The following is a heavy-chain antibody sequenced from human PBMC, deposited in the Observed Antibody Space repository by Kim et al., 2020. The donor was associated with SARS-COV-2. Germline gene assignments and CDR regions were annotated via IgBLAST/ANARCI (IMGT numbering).Heavy chain of an antibody. V-gene: IGHV3-30*04. CDR2: ISYDGSNK. Sequence: GGSLRLSCAASGFTFSSYAMHWVRQAPGKGLEWVAVISYDGSNKYYADSVKGRFTISRDNSKNTLYLQMNSLRAEDTAVYYCARDVPEDSSSWYVLGYWGQGTLVTVSS. J-gene: IGHJ4*02. D-gene: IGHD6-13*01. CDR3: ARDVPEDSSSWYVLGY. CDR1: GFTFSSYA.